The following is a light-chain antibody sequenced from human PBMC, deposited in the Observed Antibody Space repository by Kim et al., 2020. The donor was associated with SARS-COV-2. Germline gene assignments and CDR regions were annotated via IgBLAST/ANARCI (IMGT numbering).Light chain of an antibody. CDR2: GKN. J-gene: IGLJ2*01. V-gene: IGLV3-19*01. CDR3: QSRDSSDKVV. Sequence: SSELTQDPAVSVALGQTVRISCQGDSLRRYYATWYQQKPRQSPVVVNYGKNNRPSGIPDRFSGSSSGNTASLTITGDQAEDEADYYCQSRDSSDKVVFGGGTKLTVL. CDR1: SLRRYY.